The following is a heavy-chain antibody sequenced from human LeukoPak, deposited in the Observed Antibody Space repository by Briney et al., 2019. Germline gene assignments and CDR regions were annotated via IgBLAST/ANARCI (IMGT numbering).Heavy chain of an antibody. CDR1: GFTFSTYG. CDR2: ISGSAATT. V-gene: IGHV3-23*01. D-gene: IGHD5-18*01. CDR3: ARGLWFFDY. J-gene: IGHJ4*02. Sequence: PGGTLRLSCAASGFTFSTYGMTWVRQAPGKGLEWVSAISGSAATTFYADSVKGRFTISRDNSKNTLYLQMNSLRAEDTAVYYCARGLWFFDYWGQGTLVTVSS.